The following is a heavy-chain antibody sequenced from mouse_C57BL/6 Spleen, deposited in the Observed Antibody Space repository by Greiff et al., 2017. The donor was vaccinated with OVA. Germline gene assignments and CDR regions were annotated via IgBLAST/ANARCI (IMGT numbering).Heavy chain of an antibody. Sequence: QVQLQQSGPELVKPGASVKISCKASGYAFSSSWMNWVKQRPGKGLEWIGRIYPGDGDTKYNGKFKGKATLTADKSASTAYMQLSSLTSEDSAVYFCARGGIYYSKANVWGTGTTVTVSS. V-gene: IGHV1-82*01. CDR1: GYAFSSSW. CDR2: IYPGDGDT. CDR3: ARGGIYYSKANV. J-gene: IGHJ1*03. D-gene: IGHD2-5*01.